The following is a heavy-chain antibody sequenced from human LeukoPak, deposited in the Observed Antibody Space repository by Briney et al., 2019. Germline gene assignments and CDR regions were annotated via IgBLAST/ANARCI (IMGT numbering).Heavy chain of an antibody. V-gene: IGHV3-9*01. CDR2: ISWNSGSI. CDR1: GFTFDDYA. CDR3: AKDTNSYYYGMDV. Sequence: PGGSLRLSCAASGFTFDDYAMHWVRQAPGKGLEWVSGISWNSGSIGYADSVKGRFTISRDNAKNSLYLQMNSLRAEDTALYYCAKDTNSYYYGMDVWGQGTTVTVSS. J-gene: IGHJ6*02.